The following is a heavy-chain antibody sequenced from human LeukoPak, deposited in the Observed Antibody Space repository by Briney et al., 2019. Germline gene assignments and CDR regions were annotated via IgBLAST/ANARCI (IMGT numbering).Heavy chain of an antibody. CDR2: ITNDGSST. D-gene: IGHD6-13*01. CDR1: GLTFSSHW. J-gene: IGHJ5*02. CDR3: ARNSAAASRFAWFDP. V-gene: IGHV3-74*01. Sequence: PGGSLRLSCAASGLTFSSHWMHWVRQAPGKGLVWVSRITNDGSSTTYADSVKGRFTISRDNAKNMLYLQVNSLRAEDTAVYYCARNSAAASRFAWFDPWGQGTLVTVSS.